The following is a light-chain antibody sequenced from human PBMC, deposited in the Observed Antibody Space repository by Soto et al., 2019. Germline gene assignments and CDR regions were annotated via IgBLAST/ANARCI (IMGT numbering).Light chain of an antibody. CDR2: GAS. J-gene: IGKJ5*01. Sequence: TQSPSALSVSPAERLTLSCRPSQTVSSNLAWYQQIPGQAPRLLIYGASSRATGIPDRFSGSGSGTDFTLTISRLEPEDFAVYYCQQYGSSPITFGQGARLEIK. V-gene: IGKV3-20*01. CDR3: QQYGSSPIT. CDR1: QTVSSN.